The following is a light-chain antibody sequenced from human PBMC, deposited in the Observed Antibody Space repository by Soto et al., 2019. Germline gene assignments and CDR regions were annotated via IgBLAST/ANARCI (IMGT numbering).Light chain of an antibody. Sequence: ETVLTQSPGTLSLSPGERATLSCRASQSSSSYLTWYQQRPGQAPRLLIYAASRRATGIPDRFSGSGSGTDFTLTISRLEPEDFAVYYCQQYSTSLITFGQGTRLEIK. CDR3: QQYSTSLIT. J-gene: IGKJ5*01. CDR1: QSSSSY. CDR2: AAS. V-gene: IGKV3-20*01.